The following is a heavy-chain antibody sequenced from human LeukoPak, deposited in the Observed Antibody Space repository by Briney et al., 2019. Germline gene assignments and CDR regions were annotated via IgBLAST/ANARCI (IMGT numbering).Heavy chain of an antibody. CDR2: IYHSGST. CDR1: GGSLSSGGYS. D-gene: IGHD5-12*01. CDR3: AREDSGYAFFDY. J-gene: IGHJ4*02. Sequence: SETLSLTCAVSGGSLSSGGYSWSWIRQPPGTGLEWIGYIYHSGSTYYNPSLKSRVTISVDRSKNQFSLKLSSVTAADTAVYYCAREDSGYAFFDYGGQGTLVTVSA. V-gene: IGHV4-30-2*01.